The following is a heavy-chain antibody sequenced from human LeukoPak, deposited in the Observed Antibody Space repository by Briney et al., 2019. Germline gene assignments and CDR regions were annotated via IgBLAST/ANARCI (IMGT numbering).Heavy chain of an antibody. Sequence: GESLKISCKGTGYNFTTYWIGWVRQMPGKGLEWMGIISPADSDTRYSPSFQGQVTISADKSISTAYLQWSSLKASDTAMYYCARHSGSIDYWGQGTLVTVSS. CDR2: ISPADSDT. J-gene: IGHJ4*02. D-gene: IGHD3-22*01. CDR3: ARHSGSIDY. CDR1: GYNFTTYW. V-gene: IGHV5-51*01.